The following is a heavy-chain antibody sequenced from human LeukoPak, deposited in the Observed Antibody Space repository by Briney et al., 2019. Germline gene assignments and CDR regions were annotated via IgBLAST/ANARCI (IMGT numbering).Heavy chain of an antibody. J-gene: IGHJ6*02. D-gene: IGHD5-18*01. Sequence: SETLSLTCTVSGGSISSYYWSWIRQPPGKGLEWIGYIYYSGSTNYNPSLKSRVTISVDTSKNQFSLKLSSVTAADTAVYYCATLTNGGYSYGYSPDYYYGMDVWGQGTTVTVSS. CDR2: IYYSGST. CDR1: GGSISSYY. V-gene: IGHV4-59*08. CDR3: ATLTNGGYSYGYSPDYYYGMDV.